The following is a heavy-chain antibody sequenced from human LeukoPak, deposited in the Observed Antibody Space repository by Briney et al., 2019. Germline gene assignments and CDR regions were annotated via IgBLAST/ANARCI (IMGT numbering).Heavy chain of an antibody. CDR1: GYTFTSYA. J-gene: IGHJ2*01. D-gene: IGHD4-17*01. Sequence: GASVKVSCKASGYTFTSYAMHWVRQAPGQRLEWMGWINAGNGNTKYSQKFQGRVTMTRDTSTSTVYMELSSLRSEDTAVYYCARVTFPYGDSDYWYFDLWGRGTLVTVSS. V-gene: IGHV1-3*01. CDR3: ARVTFPYGDSDYWYFDL. CDR2: INAGNGNT.